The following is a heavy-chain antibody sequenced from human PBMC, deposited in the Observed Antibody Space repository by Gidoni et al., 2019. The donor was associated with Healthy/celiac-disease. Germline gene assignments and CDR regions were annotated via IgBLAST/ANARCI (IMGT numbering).Heavy chain of an antibody. V-gene: IGHV4-39*07. CDR2: IYYSGST. CDR1: VGSISSSSYY. D-gene: IGHD2-2*01. J-gene: IGHJ5*02. CDR3: ARGYVLDWFDP. Sequence: QLQLQESFPGLLKPSETLSLPFTVSVGSISSSSYYWGWIRQPPGKGLEWIGSIYYSGSTYYNPSLKSRVTISVDTSKNQFSLKLSSVTAAETAVYYCARGYVLDWFDPWGQGTLVTVSS.